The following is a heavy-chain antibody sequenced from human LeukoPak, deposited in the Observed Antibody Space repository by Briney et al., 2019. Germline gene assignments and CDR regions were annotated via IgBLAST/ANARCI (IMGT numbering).Heavy chain of an antibody. D-gene: IGHD4-17*01. CDR2: INWNGGST. Sequence: GGSLRLSCAASGFTFDDYGMSWVRQAPGKGLEWVSGINWNGGSTGYADSVKGRFTISRDNAKNFLYLQMNSLRAEDTALYYCALDDYGDYDGFMDVWGKGTTVTVSS. CDR1: GFTFDDYG. V-gene: IGHV3-20*04. J-gene: IGHJ6*03. CDR3: ALDDYGDYDGFMDV.